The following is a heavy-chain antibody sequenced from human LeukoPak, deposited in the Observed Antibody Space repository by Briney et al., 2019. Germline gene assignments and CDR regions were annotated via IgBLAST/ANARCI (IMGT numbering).Heavy chain of an antibody. Sequence: SDTLSLTCTVSGGSISSSSYYWGWIRRPPGKGLEWIGSIYYSGSTYYNPSLKSRVSISIDKSNNDLSLKVTSVTAADTAGYYCARAPWAYGNYVHAFDIWGQGTMVTVSS. CDR2: IYYSGST. CDR1: GGSISSSSYY. D-gene: IGHD4-11*01. J-gene: IGHJ3*02. V-gene: IGHV4-39*07. CDR3: ARAPWAYGNYVHAFDI.